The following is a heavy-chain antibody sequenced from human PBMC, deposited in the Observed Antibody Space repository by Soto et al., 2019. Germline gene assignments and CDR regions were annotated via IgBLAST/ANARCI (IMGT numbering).Heavy chain of an antibody. D-gene: IGHD2-2*01. CDR3: AVSTYGMDV. CDR2: IYHSGST. Sequence: KTSETLSLTCAVSGYSLTSGYYCGWIRQPPGKGLEWIGSIYHSGSTNYNPSLKSRVTISVDKSKNQFSLKLSSVTAADTAVYYCAVSTYGMDVWGQGTTVTVSS. CDR1: GYSLTSGYY. J-gene: IGHJ6*02. V-gene: IGHV4-38-2*01.